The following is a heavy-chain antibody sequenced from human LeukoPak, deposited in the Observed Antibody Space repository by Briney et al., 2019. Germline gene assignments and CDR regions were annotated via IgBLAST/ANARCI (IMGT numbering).Heavy chain of an antibody. CDR2: IRSKTDNYAT. J-gene: IGHJ4*02. V-gene: IGHV3-73*01. Sequence: GGSLKLSCVASGFSLSDSHIHWVRQASGKGLEWVGHIRSKTDNYATAYAASVKGRFTISRDESKNTAYLQMNSLETDDTAVYYCSRQTDSCHDYWGQGTLVTVSS. D-gene: IGHD2-2*01. CDR3: SRQTDSCHDY. CDR1: GFSLSDSH.